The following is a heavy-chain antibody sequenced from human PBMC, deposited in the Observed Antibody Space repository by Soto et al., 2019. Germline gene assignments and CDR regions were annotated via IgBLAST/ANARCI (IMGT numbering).Heavy chain of an antibody. CDR3: ARAPTRGIAEPGTWGSGMDV. Sequence: PGESLKISCAASGFSFSSYSMHWVRQAPGKGLEWVAVISYDGSNKYYADSVKGRFTITRDSSKNTVSLQMNSLRLEDTAVYYCARAPTRGIAEPGTWGSGMDVWGQGTTVTVSS. D-gene: IGHD6-13*01. CDR1: GFSFSSYS. V-gene: IGHV3-30*04. J-gene: IGHJ6*02. CDR2: ISYDGSNK.